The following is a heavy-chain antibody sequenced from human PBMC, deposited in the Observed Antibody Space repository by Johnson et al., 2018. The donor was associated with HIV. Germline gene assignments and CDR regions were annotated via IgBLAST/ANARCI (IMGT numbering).Heavy chain of an antibody. D-gene: IGHD1-1*01. CDR3: AKPSTESAFDI. V-gene: IGHV3-33*06. CDR2: IWYDGSNK. J-gene: IGHJ3*02. Sequence: QVQLVESGGGVVQYGRSLRLSCAASGFTFSSYGMHWVRQAPGKGLEWVAVIWYDGSNKYYADSVKGRFTISRDNSKNTLYLQMNSLRAEDTDVYYCAKPSTESAFDIWGQGTMVTVSS. CDR1: GFTFSSYG.